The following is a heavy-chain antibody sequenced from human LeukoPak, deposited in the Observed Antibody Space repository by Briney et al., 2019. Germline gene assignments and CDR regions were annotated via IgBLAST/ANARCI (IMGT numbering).Heavy chain of an antibody. CDR1: GFTFSSYA. CDR3: AKGSKAVVFTRDHYMDV. J-gene: IGHJ6*03. D-gene: IGHD3-22*01. V-gene: IGHV3-23*01. CDR2: ISGSGVTT. Sequence: GGSLRLSCAASGFTFSSYAMSWVRQAPGKGLEWVSVISGSGVTTDYADSVKGRFTISRDNSKSTLYLQMNSLRAEDTAVYYCAKGSKAVVFTRDHYMDVWGKGTTVTFSS.